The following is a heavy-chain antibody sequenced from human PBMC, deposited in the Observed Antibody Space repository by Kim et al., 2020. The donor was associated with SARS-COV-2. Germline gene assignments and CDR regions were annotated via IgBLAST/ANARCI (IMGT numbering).Heavy chain of an antibody. Sequence: DTVKGRFTISRDNSKNTLYLQMNSLRAEDTAVYYCARDHRSSWPPYGMDVWGQGTTVTVSS. CDR3: ARDHRSSWPPYGMDV. D-gene: IGHD6-13*01. J-gene: IGHJ6*02. V-gene: IGHV3-30*07.